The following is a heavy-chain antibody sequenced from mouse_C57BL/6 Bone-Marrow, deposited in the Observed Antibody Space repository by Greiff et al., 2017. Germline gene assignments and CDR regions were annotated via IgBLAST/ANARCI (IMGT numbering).Heavy chain of an antibody. CDR2: ISNGGGST. V-gene: IGHV5-12*01. J-gene: IGHJ3*01. CDR1: GFTFSDYY. Sequence: EVQVVESGGGLVQPGGSLKLSCAASGFTFSDYYMYWVRQTPGKRLEWVAYISNGGGSTNYPDTVKGRFTISRDNAKNTLYLQVSRLKSEDTTMYYCARHLSYWGQGTLVTVSA. CDR3: ARHLSY.